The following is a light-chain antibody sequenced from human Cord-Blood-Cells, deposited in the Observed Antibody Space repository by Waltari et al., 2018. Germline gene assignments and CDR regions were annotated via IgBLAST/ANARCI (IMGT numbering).Light chain of an antibody. Sequence: QSALTQPRSVSGSPGPSVTISCTRTSSDVGGYNYVSWYQQHPGKAPKLMIYDVSKRPSGVPDRFSGSKSGNTASLTISGLQAEDEADYYCCSYAGSYTHVFGTGTKVTVL. CDR3: CSYAGSYTHV. V-gene: IGLV2-11*01. CDR1: SSDVGGYNY. CDR2: DVS. J-gene: IGLJ1*01.